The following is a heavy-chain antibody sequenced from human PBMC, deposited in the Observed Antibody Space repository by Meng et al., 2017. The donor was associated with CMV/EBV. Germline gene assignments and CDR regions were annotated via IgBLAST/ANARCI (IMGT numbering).Heavy chain of an antibody. D-gene: IGHD2-21*01. V-gene: IGHV1-69*05. CDR2: IIPIFGTA. J-gene: IGHJ3*02. CDR1: GGTFSSYA. CDR3: ARAYCGGDCYSAAFDI. Sequence: SVKVSCKASGGTFSSYAISWVRQAPGQGLEWMGGIIPIFGTANYAQKFQGRVTITTDESTSTAYMELSSLRSEDTAVYYCARAYCGGDCYSAAFDIWGQGTMVTVSS.